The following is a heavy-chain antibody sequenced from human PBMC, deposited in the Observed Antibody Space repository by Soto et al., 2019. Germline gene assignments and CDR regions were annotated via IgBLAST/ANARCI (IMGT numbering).Heavy chain of an antibody. CDR2: IIPIFGTA. CDR1: GGTFSSYA. J-gene: IGHJ4*02. CDR3: AQTKIRGYSYGYAFDY. V-gene: IGHV1-69*13. Sequence: ASVKVSCKASGGTFSSYAISWVRQAPGQGLEWMGGIIPIFGTANYAQKFQGRVTITADESTSTAYMELSSLRSEDTAVYYCAQTKIRGYSYGYAFDYWGQGTLVTVSS. D-gene: IGHD5-18*01.